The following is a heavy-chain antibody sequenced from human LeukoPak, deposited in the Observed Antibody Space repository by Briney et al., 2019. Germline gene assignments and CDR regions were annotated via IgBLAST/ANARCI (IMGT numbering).Heavy chain of an antibody. V-gene: IGHV3-33*01. J-gene: IGHJ4*02. CDR1: GFTFSSYG. D-gene: IGHD4-17*01. CDR3: VATVTILDY. CDR2: IWFDGSNQ. Sequence: GGSLRLSCAASGFTFSSYGMHWVRQAPGKGLEWVAVIWFDGSNQYYADSVKGRFTISRDNSKNTLYLQMNSLRAEDTAIYYCVATVTILDYWGQGTLVTVSS.